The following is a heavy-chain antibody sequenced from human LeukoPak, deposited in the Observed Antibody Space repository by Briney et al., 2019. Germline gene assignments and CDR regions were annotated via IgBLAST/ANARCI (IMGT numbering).Heavy chain of an antibody. CDR2: IFYSGTT. J-gene: IGHJ4*02. CDR1: GGSISSSSYY. CDR3: ARVLRGGTYYFDY. Sequence: PSETLSLTCTVSGGSISSSSYYWGWIRQPPGKGLEWIGNIFYSGTTYYNPSLMSRVTISVDTSKNQFSLKMRSATAADTAVYYCARVLRGGTYYFDYWGQGTLVTVSS. V-gene: IGHV4-39*01. D-gene: IGHD2-15*01.